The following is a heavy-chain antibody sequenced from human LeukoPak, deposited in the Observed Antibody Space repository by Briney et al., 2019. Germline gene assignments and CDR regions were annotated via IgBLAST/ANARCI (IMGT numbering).Heavy chain of an antibody. D-gene: IGHD6-13*01. CDR2: INPNSGGT. V-gene: IGHV1-2*02. CDR1: GYTFTGYY. Sequence: ASVKVSCKASGYTFTGYYMHWVRQAPGQGLEWMGWINPNSGGTNYAQKFQGRVTMTRDTSISTAYMELSRLRSDDTAVYYCAIGIAAAGQAYYYYGMDVWGQGTTVTVSS. J-gene: IGHJ6*02. CDR3: AIGIAAAGQAYYYYGMDV.